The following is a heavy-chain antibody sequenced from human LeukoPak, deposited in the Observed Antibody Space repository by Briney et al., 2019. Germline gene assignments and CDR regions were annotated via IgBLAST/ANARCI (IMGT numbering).Heavy chain of an antibody. J-gene: IGHJ4*02. CDR3: ARITWKKAFDY. Sequence: ASVKLSCKASGYTFTSYDINWVRQATGQGLEWMGWMNPNSGNTGYAQKFQGRVTMTRNTSISTAYMELTSLRSEDTAVYYCARITWKKAFDYWGQGTLVTVSS. V-gene: IGHV1-8*01. D-gene: IGHD3-16*01. CDR2: MNPNSGNT. CDR1: GYTFTSYD.